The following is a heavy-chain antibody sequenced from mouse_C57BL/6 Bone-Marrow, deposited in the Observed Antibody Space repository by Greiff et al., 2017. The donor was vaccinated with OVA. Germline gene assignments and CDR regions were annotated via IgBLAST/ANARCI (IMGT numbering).Heavy chain of an antibody. D-gene: IGHD2-14*01. V-gene: IGHV14-4*01. CDR1: GFNIKDDY. Sequence: EVQLQQSGAELVRPGASVKLSCTASGFNIKDDYMHWVKQRPEQGLEWIGWLDPENGDTDYAPKFQGKAPITADTSSNTAYLQLSSLTSEDTAVYYCTRVRRPNYFDYWGQGTTLTVSA. CDR2: LDPENGDT. CDR3: TRVRRPNYFDY. J-gene: IGHJ2*01.